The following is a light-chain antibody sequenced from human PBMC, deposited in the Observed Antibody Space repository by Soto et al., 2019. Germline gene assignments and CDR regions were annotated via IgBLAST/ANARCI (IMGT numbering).Light chain of an antibody. J-gene: IGKJ5*01. V-gene: IGKV3-15*01. CDR3: QQRSNWPIT. CDR1: QSLGGN. Sequence: EIVMTQSPATLSVSPGDTATLSCRASQSLGGNLAWYQQKPGQAPRLLIFRASSRATGVPARFSASGSGTEFTLTISSLEPEDFAVYYCQQRSNWPITFGQGTRLE. CDR2: RAS.